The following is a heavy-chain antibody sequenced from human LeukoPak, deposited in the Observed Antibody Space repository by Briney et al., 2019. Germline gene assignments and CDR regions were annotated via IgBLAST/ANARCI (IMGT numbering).Heavy chain of an antibody. Sequence: ASVKVSCKASGYTFTGYYMHWVRQAPGQGLEWMGWINPNSGGTNYAQKFQGWVTMTRDTSISTTYMELSRLRSDDTAVYYCAREGREAVAGTEDYWGQGTLVTVS. CDR2: INPNSGGT. D-gene: IGHD6-19*01. J-gene: IGHJ4*02. CDR3: AREGREAVAGTEDY. V-gene: IGHV1-2*04. CDR1: GYTFTGYY.